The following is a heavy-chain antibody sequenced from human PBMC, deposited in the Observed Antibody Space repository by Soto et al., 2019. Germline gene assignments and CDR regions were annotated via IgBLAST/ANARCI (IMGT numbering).Heavy chain of an antibody. CDR1: GFTVSNNY. CDR3: ASYCGGDCYYYYAMDV. V-gene: IGHV3-66*01. D-gene: IGHD2-21*02. J-gene: IGHJ6*02. CDR2: IYSGGST. Sequence: PGGSLRLSCAASGFTVSNNYMSWVRQAPGKGLEWVSVIYSGGSTYYADSVKGRFTISRDNSKNTLYLQMNSLRAEDTAVYYCASYCGGDCYYYYAMDVWGQGTTVTAP.